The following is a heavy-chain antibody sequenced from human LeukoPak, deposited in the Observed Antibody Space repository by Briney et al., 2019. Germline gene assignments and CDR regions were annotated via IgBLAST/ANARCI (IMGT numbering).Heavy chain of an antibody. CDR2: ISSSSSYI. Sequence: GGSLRLSCAASGFTFSSYSMNWVRQAPGKGLEWVSSISSSSSYIYYADSVKGRFTISRDNAKNSLYLQRNSLRAEDTAVYYCARRVAHDGGYYFDYWGQGTLVTVSS. V-gene: IGHV3-21*01. D-gene: IGHD3-16*01. CDR3: ARRVAHDGGYYFDY. J-gene: IGHJ4*02. CDR1: GFTFSSYS.